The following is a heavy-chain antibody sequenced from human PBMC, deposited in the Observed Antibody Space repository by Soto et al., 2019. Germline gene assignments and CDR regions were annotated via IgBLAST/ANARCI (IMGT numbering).Heavy chain of an antibody. J-gene: IGHJ4*02. V-gene: IGHV3-21*01. CDR2: ISSSSTYI. CDR3: ARDAQGYSAYGSDS. D-gene: IGHD5-12*01. CDR1: GFTFGAHY. Sequence: NPGGSLRLSCAASGFTFGAHYMNWVRQAPGKGLEWVSSISSSSTYIYYADSVRGRFTISRDNAKKSLFLQMDSLGAEDTAMYYCARDAQGYSAYGSDSWGQGTLVTVSS.